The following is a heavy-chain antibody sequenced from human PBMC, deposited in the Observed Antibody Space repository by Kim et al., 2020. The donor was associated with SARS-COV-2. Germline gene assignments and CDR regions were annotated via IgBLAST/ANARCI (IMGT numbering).Heavy chain of an antibody. CDR2: INHSGST. CDR3: ARGWGY. J-gene: IGHJ4*02. Sequence: SQTLSLTCAVYGGSFSGYYWSWIRQPPGKGLEWIGEINHSGSTNYNPSLKSRVTISVDTSKNQFSLKLSSVTAADTAVYYCARGWGYWGQGTLVTVSS. V-gene: IGHV4-34*01. CDR1: GGSFSGYY. D-gene: IGHD7-27*01.